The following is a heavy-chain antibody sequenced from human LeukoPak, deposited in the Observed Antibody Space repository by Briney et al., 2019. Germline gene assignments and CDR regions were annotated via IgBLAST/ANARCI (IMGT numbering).Heavy chain of an antibody. V-gene: IGHV3-21*01. Sequence: GGSLRLSCAASGFTVSSNYMSWVRRAPGKGLEWVSSISSSSSYIYYADSVKGRFTISRDNAKNSLYLQMNSLRAEDTAVYYCARPTNSAFDIWGQGTMVTVSS. J-gene: IGHJ3*02. CDR3: ARPTNSAFDI. D-gene: IGHD2-8*01. CDR2: ISSSSSYI. CDR1: GFTVSSNY.